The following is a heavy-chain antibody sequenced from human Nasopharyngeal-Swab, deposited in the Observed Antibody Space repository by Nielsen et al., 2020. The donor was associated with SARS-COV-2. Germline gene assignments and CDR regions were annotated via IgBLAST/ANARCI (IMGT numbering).Heavy chain of an antibody. D-gene: IGHD2-2*01. CDR1: GGSISSGGYY. V-gene: IGHV4-31*03. Sequence: SETLSLTCTVSGGSISSGGYYWSWIRQHPGKGLEWIGYIYYSGSTYYNPSLKSRVTISVDTSKNQFSLKLSSVTAADTAVYYCARDNRLEDIVVVPAAMHYYYYMDVWGKGTTVTVSS. CDR3: ARDNRLEDIVVVPAAMHYYYYMDV. CDR2: IYYSGST. J-gene: IGHJ6*03.